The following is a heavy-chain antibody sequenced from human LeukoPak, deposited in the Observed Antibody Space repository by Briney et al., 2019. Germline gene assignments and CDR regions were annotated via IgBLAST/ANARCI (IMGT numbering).Heavy chain of an antibody. CDR2: ISGSGGST. D-gene: IGHD2-21*01. CDR3: AKVGGGDIYYYYYMDV. J-gene: IGHJ6*03. Sequence: GGSLRLSCAASGFTFSSYAMSWVRQAPGKGLEWVSAISGSGGSTYYADSVKGRFTISRDNSKNTLYLQMNSLRAEDTAVYYCAKVGGGDIYYYYYMDVWGKGTTVTVSS. V-gene: IGHV3-23*01. CDR1: GFTFSSYA.